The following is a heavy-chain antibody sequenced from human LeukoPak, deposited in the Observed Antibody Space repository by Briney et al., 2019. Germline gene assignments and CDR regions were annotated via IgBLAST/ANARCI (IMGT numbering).Heavy chain of an antibody. D-gene: IGHD6-6*01. CDR3: ARVARLYYYYMDV. J-gene: IGHJ6*03. V-gene: IGHV3-30*03. Sequence: GGSLRLSCAASGFTFSTHGMHWVRQAPGKGLEWVAVISYDGSNKYYADSVKGRFTISRDDSKNTLYLQMNSLRAEDTAVYYCARVARLYYYYMDVWGKGTTVTVSS. CDR2: ISYDGSNK. CDR1: GFTFSTHG.